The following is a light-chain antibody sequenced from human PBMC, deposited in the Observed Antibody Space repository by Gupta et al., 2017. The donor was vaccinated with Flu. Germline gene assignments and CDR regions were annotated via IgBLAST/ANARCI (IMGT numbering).Light chain of an antibody. CDR3: QQYNDWPPVT. J-gene: IGKJ4*01. CDR1: QSISRK. V-gene: IGKV3-15*01. Sequence: EIVMTQSPVTLSVSPGERATLSCRASQSISRKLAWYQQQPGQAPRLLIYGASTRATGTPARFSGSGSGREFTLTITSLQSDDFAIYYWQQYNDWPPVTFGGGTQVEIK. CDR2: GAS.